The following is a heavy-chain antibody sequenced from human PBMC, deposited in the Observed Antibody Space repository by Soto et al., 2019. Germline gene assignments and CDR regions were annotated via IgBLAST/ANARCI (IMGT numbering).Heavy chain of an antibody. Sequence: PGGSLRLSCAASGFTFDDYAMHWVRQAPGKGLEWVSGISWNSGSIGYADSVKGRFTISRDNAKDSLYLQMNSLRAEDTALYYCAKELFKGYSSSWHYYYYGMDVWGQGTTVTVSS. CDR3: AKELFKGYSSSWHYYYYGMDV. V-gene: IGHV3-9*01. J-gene: IGHJ6*02. CDR1: GFTFDDYA. D-gene: IGHD6-13*01. CDR2: ISWNSGSI.